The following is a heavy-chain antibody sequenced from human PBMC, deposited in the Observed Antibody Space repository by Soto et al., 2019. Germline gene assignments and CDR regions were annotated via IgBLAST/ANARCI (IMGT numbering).Heavy chain of an antibody. J-gene: IGHJ4*02. V-gene: IGHV1-58*01. D-gene: IGHD5-12*01. CDR3: AAGTVEMATISY. CDR2: IVVGSGNT. CDR1: GFTFTSSA. Sequence: SVKVSCKASGFTFTSSAVQWVRQARGQRLEWIGWIVVGSGNTNYAQKFQERVTITRDMSTSTAYMELSSLRSEDTAVYYCAAGTVEMATISYWGQGTLVTVSS.